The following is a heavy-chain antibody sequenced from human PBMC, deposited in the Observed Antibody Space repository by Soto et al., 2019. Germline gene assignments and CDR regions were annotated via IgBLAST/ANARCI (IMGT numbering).Heavy chain of an antibody. V-gene: IGHV4-59*01. CDR2: AYHTGST. Sequence: QVQLQESGPGLVKPSETLSLTCTVSGGPIISSSWSWIRQPPGKGLEWIGYAYHTGSTNNNPSLKSRLTISMDTSKNQFSLKLRSVTAADTAVYYCARGFDWYDYWGQGRLVTVSS. CDR3: ARGFDWYDY. J-gene: IGHJ4*02. CDR1: GGPIISSS. D-gene: IGHD3-9*01.